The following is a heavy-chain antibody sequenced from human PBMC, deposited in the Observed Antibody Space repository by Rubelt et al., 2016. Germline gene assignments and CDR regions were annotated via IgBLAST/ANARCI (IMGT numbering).Heavy chain of an antibody. J-gene: IGHJ6*02. CDR1: GYTFTSYA. D-gene: IGHD6-19*01. V-gene: IGHV1-3*01. CDR3: ACQGVDESGWLPNFYYYYGMDV. CDR2: INAGNGNT. Sequence: QVQLVQSGAEVKKPGASVKVSCKASGYTFTSYAMHWVRQAPGQRLEWMGWINAGNGNTKYSQKFQGRVTITRETSTRTAYMERSSLRSEDTAVYDCACQGVDESGWLPNFYYYYGMDVWGQGTTVTVSS.